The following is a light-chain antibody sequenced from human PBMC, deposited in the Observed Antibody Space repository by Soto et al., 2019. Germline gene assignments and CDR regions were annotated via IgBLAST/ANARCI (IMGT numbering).Light chain of an antibody. V-gene: IGKV1-5*01. CDR2: DAS. J-gene: IGKJ1*01. Sequence: DIQITQSPSTLSASVGVRVTISCRASQTINSWLAWYHQKPGKAPKLLIYDASSLESGLPSRFSGSGSGTEFTLTISSLQPDDFATYCCQQYNTYSWTFGQGTKVDIK. CDR3: QQYNTYSWT. CDR1: QTINSW.